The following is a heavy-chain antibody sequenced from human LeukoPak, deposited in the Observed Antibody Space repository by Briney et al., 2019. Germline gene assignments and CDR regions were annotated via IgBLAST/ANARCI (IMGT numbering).Heavy chain of an antibody. CDR2: ISGSGGTT. D-gene: IGHD1-26*01. CDR1: GFTFSNYA. Sequence: GGSLRLSCASSGFTFSNYAMSWVRQAPGKGLEWVSAISGSGGTTYYAASVNGKFTISRDKSKNTLYLQINGLRAEDPAVSYCAKDRSSGSTRGTDYWGQGTLVTVSS. CDR3: AKDRSSGSTRGTDY. V-gene: IGHV3-23*01. J-gene: IGHJ4*02.